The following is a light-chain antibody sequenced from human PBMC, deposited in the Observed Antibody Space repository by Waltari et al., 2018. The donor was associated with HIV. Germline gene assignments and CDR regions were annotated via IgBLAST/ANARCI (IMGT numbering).Light chain of an antibody. V-gene: IGLV3-1*01. Sequence: SYELTQPPSVSVSPGQTARTTCSGDQLGDRFVRWYQQRPGQPPVLVMYHDSTRPSGLPERFSGSNYGNTATLTITGTQDRDEADYYCQAWDRSVVFGGGTKLTVL. CDR2: HDS. J-gene: IGLJ2*01. CDR3: QAWDRSVV. CDR1: QLGDRF.